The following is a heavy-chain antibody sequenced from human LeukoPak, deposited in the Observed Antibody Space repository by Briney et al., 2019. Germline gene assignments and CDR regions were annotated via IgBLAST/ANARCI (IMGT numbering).Heavy chain of an antibody. CDR3: ARRLTQYDCFDP. J-gene: IGHJ5*02. D-gene: IGHD2-2*01. V-gene: IGHV6-1*01. Sequence: SQTLSLTCAISGDSVSSNSVTWNWVRQSPSRGLEWLGRTYYRSTRYNDYAVSVRGRITVNPDTSKNQFSLHLNSVTPEDTAVYYCARRLTQYDCFDPWGQGILVTVSS. CDR1: GDSVSSNSVT. CDR2: TYYRSTRYN.